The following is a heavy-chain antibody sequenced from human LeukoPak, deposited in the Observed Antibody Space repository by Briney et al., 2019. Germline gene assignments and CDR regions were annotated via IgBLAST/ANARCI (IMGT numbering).Heavy chain of an antibody. V-gene: IGHV4-4*07. D-gene: IGHD3-22*01. J-gene: IGHJ4*02. CDR2: IYVSGST. CDR3: ARSRWLSDPYFDY. Sequence: SETLSLTCTVSGGSTSSYYWSWIRQSAGKGLEWIGRIYVSGSTTYNPSLNSRVTMSLDTSKNQFSLKLRSVTAADTAVYYCARSRWLSDPYFDYWGQGTLVTVSS. CDR1: GGSTSSYY.